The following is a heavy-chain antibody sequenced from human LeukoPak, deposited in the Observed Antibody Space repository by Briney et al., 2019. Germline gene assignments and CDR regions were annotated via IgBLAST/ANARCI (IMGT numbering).Heavy chain of an antibody. D-gene: IGHD6-13*01. CDR1: GGSFSGYY. V-gene: IGHV4-34*01. CDR3: AIQQPGISVPGTIYASDI. Sequence: SETLSLTCAVSGGSFSGYYWSWIRQSPGKGLEWIGEINHSGTTNYNPSLKSRVTISVDTSKNQFSLKLSSVTAADTAVYYCAIQQPGISVPGTIYASDIWGQGTMVTVSS. J-gene: IGHJ3*02. CDR2: INHSGTT.